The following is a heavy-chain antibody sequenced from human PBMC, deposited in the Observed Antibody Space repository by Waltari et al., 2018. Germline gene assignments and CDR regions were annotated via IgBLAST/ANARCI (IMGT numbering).Heavy chain of an antibody. V-gene: IGHV4-61*02. J-gene: IGHJ6*03. Sequence: QVQLQESGPGLVKPSQTLSLTCTVSGGSISSGSYHWSWIRQPAGKGLEGIGRIYTSGSTNYTPALKRRVTISVDTSKNQFSLKLGSVTAADTAVYYCASVSAADNYYMDVWGKGTTVTVSS. CDR1: GGSISSGSYH. CDR2: IYTSGST. D-gene: IGHD6-13*01. CDR3: ASVSAADNYYMDV.